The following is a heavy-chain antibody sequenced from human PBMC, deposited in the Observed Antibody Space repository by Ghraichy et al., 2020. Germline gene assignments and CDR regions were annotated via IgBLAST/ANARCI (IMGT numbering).Heavy chain of an antibody. Sequence: TLSLTCAVYGGSFSGYYWSWIRQPPGKGLEWIGEINHSGSTNYNPSLKSRVTISVDTSKNQFSLKLSSVTAADTAVYYCARGGSYYKFRKNWFDPWGQGTLVTVSS. CDR3: ARGGSYYKFRKNWFDP. D-gene: IGHD1-26*01. V-gene: IGHV4-34*01. CDR1: GGSFSGYY. J-gene: IGHJ5*02. CDR2: INHSGST.